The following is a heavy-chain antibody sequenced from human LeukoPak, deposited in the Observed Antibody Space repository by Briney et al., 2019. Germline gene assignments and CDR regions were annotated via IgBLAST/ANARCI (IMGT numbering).Heavy chain of an antibody. J-gene: IGHJ4*02. Sequence: GASVKVSCKASGYTFTSYDINWVRQATGQGLEWMRWINPNNGGTNYAQKFQGRVTMTRDTSISAAYMELSRLRSDDTAVYYCARGGAGEGYCSSSSCYGHDYWGQGTLITVSS. CDR2: INPNNGGT. D-gene: IGHD2-15*01. CDR1: GYTFTSYD. V-gene: IGHV1-2*02. CDR3: ARGGAGEGYCSSSSCYGHDY.